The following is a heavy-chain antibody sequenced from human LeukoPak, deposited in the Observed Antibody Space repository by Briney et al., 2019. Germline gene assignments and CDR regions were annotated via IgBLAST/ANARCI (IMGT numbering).Heavy chain of an antibody. D-gene: IGHD6-13*01. J-gene: IGHJ4*02. V-gene: IGHV4-59*12. CDR3: ARDRPHTDAWYEGRDY. Sequence: PSETLSLTCTVSGGSISSYYWSWIRQPPGKGLEWIGYIYYSGSTNYNPSLKSRVTISVDTSKNQFSLKLSSVTAADTAVYYCARDRPHTDAWYEGRDYWGQGTLVTVSS. CDR2: IYYSGST. CDR1: GGSISSYY.